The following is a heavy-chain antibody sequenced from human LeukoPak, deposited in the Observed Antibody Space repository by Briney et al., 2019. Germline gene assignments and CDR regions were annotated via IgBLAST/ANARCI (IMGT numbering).Heavy chain of an antibody. V-gene: IGHV1-18*01. J-gene: IGHJ4*02. CDR2: ISAYNGNT. Sequence: ASVKVSCKASGYTFTSYGISWVRQAPGQGLEWMGWISAYNGNTNYAQKLQGRVTMTTDTSTSTAYMELRSLRSDDTAVYYCARKWAPHYYILTGYYDYWGQGTLVTVSS. D-gene: IGHD3-9*01. CDR1: GYTFTSYG. CDR3: ARKWAPHYYILTGYYDY.